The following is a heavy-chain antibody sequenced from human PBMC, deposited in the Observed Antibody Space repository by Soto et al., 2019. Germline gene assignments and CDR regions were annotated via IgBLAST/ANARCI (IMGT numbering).Heavy chain of an antibody. J-gene: IGHJ5*02. CDR1: GLTFSSYS. D-gene: IGHD4-17*01. CDR3: ARALLGGDLDP. Sequence: EVQLVESGGGLVKTGGSLRLSCAGSGLTFSSYSMNWVRQAPGKGLEWVSSISSSSSYIYYADSVKGRFTISRDNAKNSLHLQMNSLRAEDTAVYYCARALLGGDLDPWGRGTLVTVSS. V-gene: IGHV3-21*01. CDR2: ISSSSSYI.